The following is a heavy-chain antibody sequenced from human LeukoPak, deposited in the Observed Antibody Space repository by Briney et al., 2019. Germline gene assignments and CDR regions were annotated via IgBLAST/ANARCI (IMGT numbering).Heavy chain of an antibody. D-gene: IGHD1-26*01. CDR1: GGSISSYY. J-gene: IGHJ4*02. V-gene: IGHV4-59*01. Sequence: PSETLSLTCTVSGGSISSYYWSWIRQPPGKRLEWIGYIYYSGSTNYNPSLKSRVTISVDTSKNQFSLKLSSVTAADTAVYYCAREHPSIVGATDYFDYWGQGTLVTVSP. CDR2: IYYSGST. CDR3: AREHPSIVGATDYFDY.